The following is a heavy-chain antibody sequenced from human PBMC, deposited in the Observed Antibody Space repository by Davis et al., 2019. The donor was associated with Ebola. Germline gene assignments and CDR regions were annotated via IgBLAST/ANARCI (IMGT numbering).Heavy chain of an antibody. J-gene: IGHJ4*02. Sequence: GESLKISCAASGFTFSSYWMSWVRQAPGKGLEWVANIKQDGSEKYYVDSVKGRFTISRDNAKNSLYLQMNSLRAEDTAVYYCARPRSYCSGGSCPDDYWGQGTLVTVSS. CDR3: ARPRSYCSGGSCPDDY. V-gene: IGHV3-7*01. CDR2: IKQDGSEK. CDR1: GFTFSSYW. D-gene: IGHD2-15*01.